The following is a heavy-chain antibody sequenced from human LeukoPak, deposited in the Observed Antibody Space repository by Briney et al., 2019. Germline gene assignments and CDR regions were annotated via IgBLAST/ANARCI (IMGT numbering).Heavy chain of an antibody. Sequence: SETLSLTCTVSGGSISSSSYYWGWIRQPPGKGLEWIGSIYYSGSTYYNPSLKSLVTISVDTSKNQFSLKLSSVTAADTAVYYCARRSIAAAGTFDYWGQGTLVTVSS. J-gene: IGHJ4*02. D-gene: IGHD6-13*01. CDR1: GGSISSSSYY. CDR2: IYYSGST. V-gene: IGHV4-39*01. CDR3: ARRSIAAAGTFDY.